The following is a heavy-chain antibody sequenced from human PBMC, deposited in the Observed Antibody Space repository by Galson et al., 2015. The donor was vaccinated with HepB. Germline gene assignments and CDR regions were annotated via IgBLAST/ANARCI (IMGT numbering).Heavy chain of an antibody. J-gene: IGHJ4*02. V-gene: IGHV3-30*18. CDR1: GFTFSSYG. CDR2: ISYDGSNK. CDR3: AKDSGVSSSWYSRPSGYFDY. Sequence: SLRLSCAASGFTFSSYGMHWVRQAPGKGLEWVAVISYDGSNKYYADSVKGRFTISRDNSKNTLYLQMNSLRAEDTAVYYCAKDSGVSSSWYSRPSGYFDYWGQGTLVTVSS. D-gene: IGHD6-13*01.